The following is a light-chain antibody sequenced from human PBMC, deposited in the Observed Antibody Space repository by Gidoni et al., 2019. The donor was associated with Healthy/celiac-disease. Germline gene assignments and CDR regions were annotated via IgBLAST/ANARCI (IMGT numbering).Light chain of an antibody. J-gene: IGLJ2*01. Sequence: QSVLTQPPSASGTPGQRVTISCSGSSSNIGSNTLNWYQQLPGTAPKLLIYSNKQRPSGVPDLFSGSKSGTSASLAISGLQSEDEADYYCAAWDDSLNALVFGGGTKLTVL. V-gene: IGLV1-44*01. CDR1: SSNIGSNT. CDR2: SNK. CDR3: AAWDDSLNALV.